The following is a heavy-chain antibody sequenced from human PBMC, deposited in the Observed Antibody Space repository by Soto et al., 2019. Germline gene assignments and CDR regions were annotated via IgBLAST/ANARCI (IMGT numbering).Heavy chain of an antibody. J-gene: IGHJ4*02. Sequence: RSLTCTVSGGSLTKYYWSWIRQPAGEGLEWIGRVSTSGNVVSKASLRSRLTMSVDTSKNQFSLRLTSVTAADTAVYYCARDNNDFWSLYPLAFDYWGQGALVTVSS. D-gene: IGHD3-3*01. V-gene: IGHV4-4*07. CDR1: GGSLTKYY. CDR3: ARDNNDFWSLYPLAFDY. CDR2: VSTSGNV.